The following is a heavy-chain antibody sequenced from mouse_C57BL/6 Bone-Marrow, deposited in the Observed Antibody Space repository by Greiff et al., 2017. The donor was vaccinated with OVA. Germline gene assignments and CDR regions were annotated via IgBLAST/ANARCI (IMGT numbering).Heavy chain of an antibody. D-gene: IGHD4-1*01. Sequence: VKLMESEGGLVQPGSSMKLSCTASGFTFSDYYMAWVRQVPEKGLEWVANINYDGSSTYYLDSLKSRFIISRDNAKNILYLQMSSLKSEDTATYYCARDPNWDGDWYFDVWGTGTTVTVSS. CDR3: ARDPNWDGDWYFDV. V-gene: IGHV5-16*01. CDR1: GFTFSDYY. CDR2: INYDGSST. J-gene: IGHJ1*03.